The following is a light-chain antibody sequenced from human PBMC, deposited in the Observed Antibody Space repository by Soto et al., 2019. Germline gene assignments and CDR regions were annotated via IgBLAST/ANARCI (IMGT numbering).Light chain of an antibody. J-gene: IGLJ1*01. CDR3: RSNAGSNNQV. Sequence: QSVLTQPPSASGSPGQSVTISCTGTSSDVGGYNYVSWYQQHPGRAPKLMIYEVSKRPSGVPDTFSGSKSGNTTSLTDSALQTEDEADYYCRSNAGSNNQVFGTGTKLTVL. CDR1: SSDVGGYNY. CDR2: EVS. V-gene: IGLV2-8*01.